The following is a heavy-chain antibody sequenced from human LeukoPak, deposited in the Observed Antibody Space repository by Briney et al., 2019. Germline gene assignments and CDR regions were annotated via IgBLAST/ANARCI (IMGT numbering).Heavy chain of an antibody. CDR2: IYHSGST. CDR3: ARELYYDILTGYYKDY. CDR1: GGSISSGDYY. V-gene: IGHV4-30-4*01. J-gene: IGHJ4*02. D-gene: IGHD3-9*01. Sequence: SETLSLTCTGSGGSISSGDYYWSWIRQPPGKGLEWIGYIYHSGSTYYNPSLKSRVTISVDTSKNQFSLKLSSVTAADTAVYYCARELYYDILTGYYKDYWGQGTLVTVSS.